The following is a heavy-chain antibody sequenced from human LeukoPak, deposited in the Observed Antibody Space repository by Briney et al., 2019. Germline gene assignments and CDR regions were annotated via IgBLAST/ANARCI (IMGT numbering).Heavy chain of an antibody. CDR3: ARETFNWFDP. J-gene: IGHJ5*02. Sequence: ASVKVSCKASGYTFTSYGFSWVRQAPGQGLEWMGWISAYNGNTNYAQKFQGRVTMTTDTFTTTAYMELMSLRSDDTAVYYCARETFNWFDPWGQGTLVTVSS. CDR1: GYTFTSYG. V-gene: IGHV1-18*01. D-gene: IGHD2/OR15-2a*01. CDR2: ISAYNGNT.